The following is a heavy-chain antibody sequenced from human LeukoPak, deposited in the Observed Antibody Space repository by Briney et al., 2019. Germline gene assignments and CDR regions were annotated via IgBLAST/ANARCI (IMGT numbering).Heavy chain of an antibody. D-gene: IGHD3-10*01. V-gene: IGHV3-43*02. CDR1: GFTFDDYA. J-gene: IGHJ4*02. Sequence: GGSLRLSYAASGFTFDDYAMHWVRQAPGKGLEWVSLISGDGGSTYYADSVKGRFTISRDNSKNSLYLQMNSLRTEDTALYYCAKDGSGSYYNVLFDYWGQGTLVTVSS. CDR2: ISGDGGST. CDR3: AKDGSGSYYNVLFDY.